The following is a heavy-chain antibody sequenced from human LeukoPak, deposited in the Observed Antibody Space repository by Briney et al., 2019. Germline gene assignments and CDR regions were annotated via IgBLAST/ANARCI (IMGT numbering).Heavy chain of an antibody. J-gene: IGHJ4*02. D-gene: IGHD3-22*01. V-gene: IGHV3-11*04. CDR1: GFTFSDYY. CDR3: ARVTYYYDSSGFDY. Sequence: NPGGSLRLSCAASGFTFSDYYMSWIRQAPGKGLEWVSYISSSGSTIYYADSVKGRFTISRDNAKNSLYLQMNSLRAEDTAVYYCARVTYYYDSSGFDYWGQGTLVTVSS. CDR2: ISSSGSTI.